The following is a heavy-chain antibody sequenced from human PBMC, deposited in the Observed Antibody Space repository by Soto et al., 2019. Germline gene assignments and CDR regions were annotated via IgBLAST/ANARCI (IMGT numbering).Heavy chain of an antibody. CDR2: IYYSGST. Sequence: NPSETLSLTCTVSGGSISSSSYYWGWIRQPPGKGLEWIGSIYYSGSTYYNPSLKSRVTISVDTSKNQFSLKLSSVIAADTAVYYCARHPLWFGELFSWFDPWGQGTLVTVSS. J-gene: IGHJ5*02. D-gene: IGHD3-10*01. V-gene: IGHV4-39*01. CDR3: ARHPLWFGELFSWFDP. CDR1: GGSISSSSYY.